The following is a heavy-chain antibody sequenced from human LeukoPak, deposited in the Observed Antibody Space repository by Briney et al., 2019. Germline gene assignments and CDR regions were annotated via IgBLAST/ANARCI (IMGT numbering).Heavy chain of an antibody. CDR2: ISSSGSTI. CDR1: GFTFSSYE. D-gene: IGHD3-10*01. V-gene: IGHV3-48*03. CDR3: ARDRSGSGSYSDY. J-gene: IGHJ4*02. Sequence: GGSLRLSCAASGFTFSSYEMNWVRQAPGKGLEWVSYISSSGSTIYYADSVKGRFTISRDNAKNSLYLQMNSLRAEDTAVYYGARDRSGSGSYSDYWGQGTLVTVSS.